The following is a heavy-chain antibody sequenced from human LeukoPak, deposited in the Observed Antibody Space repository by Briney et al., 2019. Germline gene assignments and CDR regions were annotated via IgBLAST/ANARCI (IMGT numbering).Heavy chain of an antibody. CDR1: GFTFSSFN. D-gene: IGHD3-3*01. Sequence: PGGSLRLSCAASGFTFSSFNMNWVRQAPGKAMEWVSSITSSGTHIFYADSVRGRFTISRDNAKNSLYLQMNSLRAEDTAMYYCARDFRFLDDYWGQGTLVTVSS. J-gene: IGHJ4*02. V-gene: IGHV3-21*01. CDR3: ARDFRFLDDY. CDR2: ITSSGTHI.